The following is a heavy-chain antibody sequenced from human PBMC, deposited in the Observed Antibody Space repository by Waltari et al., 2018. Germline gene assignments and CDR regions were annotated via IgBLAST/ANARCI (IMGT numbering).Heavy chain of an antibody. D-gene: IGHD6-13*01. CDR2: IYYSGST. CDR1: GGSISSYY. Sequence: QVQLQESGPGLVKPSETLSLTCTVSGGSISSYYWSWIRQPPGKGLEWIGYIYYSGSTNDNPSLKGRVTISVDTSKNQFSLKLSSVTAADTAVYYCARHDGQQLVPEWFDPWGQGTLVTVSS. V-gene: IGHV4-59*08. J-gene: IGHJ5*02. CDR3: ARHDGQQLVPEWFDP.